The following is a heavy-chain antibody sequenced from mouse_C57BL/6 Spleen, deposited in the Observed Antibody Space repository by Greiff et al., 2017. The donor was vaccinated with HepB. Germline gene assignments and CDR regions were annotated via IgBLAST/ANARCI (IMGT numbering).Heavy chain of an antibody. CDR1: GYTFTDYY. V-gene: IGHV1-19*01. Sequence: EVQLQQSGPVLVKPGASVKMSCKASGYTFTDYYMNWVKQSHGKSLEWIGVINPYNGGTSYNQKFKGKATLTVDKSSSTAYMELNSLTSEDSAVYYCARSGSVNWGLWYFDVWGTGTTVTVSS. CDR2: INPYNGGT. D-gene: IGHD4-1*01. J-gene: IGHJ1*03. CDR3: ARSGSVNWGLWYFDV.